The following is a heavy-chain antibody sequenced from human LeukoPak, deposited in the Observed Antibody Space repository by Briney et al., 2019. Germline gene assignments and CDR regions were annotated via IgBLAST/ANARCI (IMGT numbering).Heavy chain of an antibody. Sequence: SGGSLRLSCAASGFTFSSYAMSWVRQAPGKGLEWVSSISSSGGSTYYADSVKGRFTISRDNSKNTLYLQMNSLRAEDTAVYYCARDENYDFWSGSGAFDIWGQGTMVTVSS. CDR2: ISSSGGST. CDR1: GFTFSSYA. D-gene: IGHD3-3*01. CDR3: ARDENYDFWSGSGAFDI. V-gene: IGHV3-23*01. J-gene: IGHJ3*02.